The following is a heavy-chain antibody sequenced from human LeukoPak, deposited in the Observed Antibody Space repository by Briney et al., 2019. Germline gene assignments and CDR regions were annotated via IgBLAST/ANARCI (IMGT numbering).Heavy chain of an antibody. D-gene: IGHD3-10*01. J-gene: IGHJ6*02. CDR1: GFTFRSYA. V-gene: IGHV3-23*01. Sequence: AGGSLRLSCAASGFTFRSYAMSWVRQAPGKGLEWVSGTSGTGGSTYYADSVKGRFTISRDNSKNTLYLQMNSLRAEDTAVYYCAKGITVAVGYYYYGMDVWGQGTTVTVSS. CDR3: AKGITVAVGYYYYGMDV. CDR2: TSGTGGST.